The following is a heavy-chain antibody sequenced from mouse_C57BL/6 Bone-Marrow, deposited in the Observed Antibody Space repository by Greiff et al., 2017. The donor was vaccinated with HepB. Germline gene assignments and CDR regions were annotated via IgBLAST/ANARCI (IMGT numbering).Heavy chain of an antibody. D-gene: IGHD1-1*01. CDR2: ISNGGGST. CDR3: ARRDGSSWYFDV. J-gene: IGHJ1*03. V-gene: IGHV5-12*01. Sequence: EVKLVESGGGLVQPGGSLKLSCAASGFTFSDYYMYWVRQTPEKRLEWVAYISNGGGSTYYPDTVKGRFTISRDNAKNTLYLQMSRLKSEDTAMYYCARRDGSSWYFDVWGTGTTVTVSS. CDR1: GFTFSDYY.